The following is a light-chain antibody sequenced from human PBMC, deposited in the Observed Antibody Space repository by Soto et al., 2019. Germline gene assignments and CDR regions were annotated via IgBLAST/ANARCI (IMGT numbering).Light chain of an antibody. CDR3: QQYGSSPPIT. V-gene: IGKV3-20*01. CDR1: QSVSSSY. CDR2: GAS. J-gene: IGKJ5*01. Sequence: EIVVTQSPGTLSLSPGERATLSCMASQSVSSSYFAWYQQKPGQAPRLLIYGASSRATGIPDRFSGSGSGTDFTLTISRLEPEDFAVYYCQQYGSSPPITFGQGTRLEIK.